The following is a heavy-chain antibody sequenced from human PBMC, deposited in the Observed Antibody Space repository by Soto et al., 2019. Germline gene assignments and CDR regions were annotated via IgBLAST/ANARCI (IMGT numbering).Heavy chain of an antibody. J-gene: IGHJ6*02. Sequence: GGSLRLSCAASGFTFSSYSMNWVRQTPGKGLEWVSYISSGSSTKYYADSVRGRFTISRDDAKNSVYLQMKGLRAEDSAVYYCVRLDCSGTSCYFYGLDVWGQGTTVTVSS. CDR2: ISSGSSTK. D-gene: IGHD2-2*01. V-gene: IGHV3-48*04. CDR1: GFTFSSYS. CDR3: VRLDCSGTSCYFYGLDV.